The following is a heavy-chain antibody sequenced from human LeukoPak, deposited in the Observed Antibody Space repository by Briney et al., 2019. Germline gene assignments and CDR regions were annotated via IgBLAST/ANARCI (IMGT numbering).Heavy chain of an antibody. J-gene: IGHJ4*02. D-gene: IGHD6-6*01. CDR3: ARLEYSSSSNYFDY. V-gene: IGHV4-31*03. CDR1: GGSISSGGYY. Sequence: PSETLSLTCTVSGGSISSGGYYWSWIRQHPGKGLEGIGYIYYSGSTYYNPSPKSRVTISVDTSKSQFSLKLSSVSAADTAVYYCARLEYSSSSNYFDYWCQGTLVTVSS. CDR2: IYYSGST.